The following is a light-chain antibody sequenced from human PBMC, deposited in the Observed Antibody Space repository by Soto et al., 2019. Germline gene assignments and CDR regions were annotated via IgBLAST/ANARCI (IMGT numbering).Light chain of an antibody. CDR3: QQYGSSPLT. CDR2: GAS. CDR1: QSVSSSY. J-gene: IGKJ4*01. Sequence: EIVLTQSPGTLSLSPGERATLSCRASQSVSSSYLAWYQQKPGQAPRLLIYGASRRATGIPDRFSGGGSGTDFTLTIHRLEPEDFAVYYCQQYGSSPLTFGGGTKVEIK. V-gene: IGKV3-20*01.